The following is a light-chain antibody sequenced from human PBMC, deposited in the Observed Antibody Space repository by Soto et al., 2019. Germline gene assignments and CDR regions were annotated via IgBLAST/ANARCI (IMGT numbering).Light chain of an antibody. CDR3: QQYNSYSWT. V-gene: IGKV1-5*01. Sequence: DIQMTQSPSTLSASVGGRVTITCRASQSISSWLAWYQQKPGKAPKLLIYDASSLESGVPSRFRGSGSGTEFTLTISSLQPDDFATYYCQQYNSYSWTFGQGTKVEIK. CDR2: DAS. CDR1: QSISSW. J-gene: IGKJ1*01.